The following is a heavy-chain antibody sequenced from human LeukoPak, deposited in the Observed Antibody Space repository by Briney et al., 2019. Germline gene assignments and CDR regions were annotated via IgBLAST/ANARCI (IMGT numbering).Heavy chain of an antibody. CDR2: MNPNSGNT. D-gene: IGHD3-22*01. CDR1: AYTFTSYD. Sequence: ASVKVSCKASAYTFTSYDINWVRQATGQGLEWMGWMNPNSGNTGYAQKFQGRVTMTRNTSISTAYMELSSLRSEDTAVYYCARGPAMIDLNWFDPWGQGTLVTVSS. V-gene: IGHV1-8*01. CDR3: ARGPAMIDLNWFDP. J-gene: IGHJ5*02.